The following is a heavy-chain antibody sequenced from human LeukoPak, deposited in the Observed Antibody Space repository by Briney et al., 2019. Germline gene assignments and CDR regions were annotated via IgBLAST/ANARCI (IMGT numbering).Heavy chain of an antibody. CDR1: GGSISSGSYY. CDR3: ARSSWVDTAFDY. D-gene: IGHD5-18*01. Sequence: SETLSLTCTVSGGSISSGSYYWSWIRQPAGKGLEWIGRIYTSGSTNYNPSLKSRVTISVDTSKNQFSLKLSSVTAADTAVYYCARSSWVDTAFDYWGQGTLVTVSS. J-gene: IGHJ4*02. CDR2: IYTSGST. V-gene: IGHV4-61*02.